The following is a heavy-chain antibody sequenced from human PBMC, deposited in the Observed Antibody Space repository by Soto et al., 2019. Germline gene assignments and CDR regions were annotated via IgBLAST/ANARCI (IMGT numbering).Heavy chain of an antibody. CDR3: ARVRGGYDFWSGYDAFDI. CDR1: GGSISSYY. CDR2: IYYSGST. D-gene: IGHD3-3*01. V-gene: IGHV4-59*01. Sequence: PSETLSLTCTVSGGSISSYYWSWIRQPPGKGLEWIGYIYYSGSTNYNPSLKSRVTISVDTSKNQFSLKLSSVTAADTAVYYCARVRGGYDFWSGYDAFDIWGQGTMVTVSS. J-gene: IGHJ3*02.